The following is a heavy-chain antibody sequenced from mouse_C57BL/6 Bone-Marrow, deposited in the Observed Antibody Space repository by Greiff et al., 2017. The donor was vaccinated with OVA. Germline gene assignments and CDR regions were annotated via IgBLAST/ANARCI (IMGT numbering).Heavy chain of an antibody. J-gene: IGHJ3*01. CDR1: GFTFSSYA. CDR2: ISDGGSYT. Sequence: DVMLVESGGGLVKPGGSLKLSCAASGFTFSSYAMSWVRQTPEKRLEWVATISDGGSYTYYPDNVKGRFTISRDNAKNNLYLQMSHLKSEDTAMYYCARARDYYGSSLAWFAYWGQGTLVTVSA. D-gene: IGHD1-1*01. CDR3: ARARDYYGSSLAWFAY. V-gene: IGHV5-4*03.